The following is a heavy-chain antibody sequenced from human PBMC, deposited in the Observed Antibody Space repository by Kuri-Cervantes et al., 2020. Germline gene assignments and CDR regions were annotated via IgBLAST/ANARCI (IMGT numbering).Heavy chain of an antibody. J-gene: IGHJ3*02. D-gene: IGHD5-18*01. CDR3: ARGPGYSYGWRDAFDI. V-gene: IGHV3-11*04. CDR1: GFTFSDYY. CDR2: ISSSSSTI. Sequence: LSLTCAASGFTFSDYYMSWIRQAPGKGLEWVSYISSSSSTIYYADSVKGRFTISRDNAKNSLYLQVNSLRDEDTAVYYCARGPGYSYGWRDAFDIWGQGTMVTVSS.